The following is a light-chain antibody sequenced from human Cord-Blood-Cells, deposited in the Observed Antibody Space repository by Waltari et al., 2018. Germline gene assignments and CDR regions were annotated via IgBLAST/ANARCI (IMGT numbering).Light chain of an antibody. CDR2: LGS. J-gene: IGKJ4*01. Sequence: DIVITQSPLSLPVTRGGPAAILCGSRQSLLHSNGYNYLDWYLQKPGQSPQLLIYLGSNRGSGVPDRFSGSGSGTDVTLKISRVEAEDVGVYYCMQALQTPLTFGGGTKVEIK. CDR3: MQALQTPLT. CDR1: QSLLHSNGYNY. V-gene: IGKV2-28*01.